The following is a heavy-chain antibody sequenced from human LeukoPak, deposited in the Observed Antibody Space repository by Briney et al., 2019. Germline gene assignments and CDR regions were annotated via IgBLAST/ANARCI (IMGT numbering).Heavy chain of an antibody. D-gene: IGHD6-6*01. J-gene: IGHJ4*02. CDR2: LFHSGTT. CDR3: ARQGYGRSSFFDH. CDR1: GDSVSTNLYY. Sequence: PSETLSLTCTVSGDSVSTNLYYWGWIRQPPGKGLEWIGNLFHSGTTYYNPSPKSRVSISVVTSKNQFSLKLNSVTAADTAVYYCARQGYGRSSFFDHWGQGTLVTVSS. V-gene: IGHV4-39*01.